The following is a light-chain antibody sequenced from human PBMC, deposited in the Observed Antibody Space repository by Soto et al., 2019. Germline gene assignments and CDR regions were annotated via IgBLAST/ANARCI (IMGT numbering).Light chain of an antibody. CDR1: QRVSSSY. Sequence: EIVLTQSPGTLSLSPGERATLSCRASQRVSSSYLAWYQQKPGQAPRLLIYGASSRATGIPDRFSGSGSGRALTLPIRRLKAEAFEVSSCHQHGRSPSTFGQGTPPAIK. CDR2: GAS. V-gene: IGKV3-20*01. J-gene: IGKJ5*01. CDR3: HQHGRSPST.